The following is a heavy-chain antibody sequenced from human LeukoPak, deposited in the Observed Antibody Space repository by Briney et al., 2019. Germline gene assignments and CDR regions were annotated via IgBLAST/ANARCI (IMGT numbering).Heavy chain of an antibody. V-gene: IGHV1-2*02. CDR3: ASCYYDSSGYYYFDY. CDR2: IKPSSGDT. Sequence: SVKVSCKASGYTFSGHYMHWVRQAPGQGLEWMGWIKPSSGDTNYAQKFRGRVTMTRDTSNRTSYMELSRLRSDDTALYYCASCYYDSSGYYYFDYWGQGTLVTVSS. CDR1: GYTFSGHY. J-gene: IGHJ4*02. D-gene: IGHD3-22*01.